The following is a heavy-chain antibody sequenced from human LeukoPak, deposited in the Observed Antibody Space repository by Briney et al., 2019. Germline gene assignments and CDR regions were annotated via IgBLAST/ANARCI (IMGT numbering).Heavy chain of an antibody. V-gene: IGHV4-61*01. CDR1: GDSVSGISFY. J-gene: IGHJ4*02. CDR2: IQYSGST. D-gene: IGHD3-22*01. Sequence: SETLSLTCTVSGDSVSGISFYWRWIRPPPGKGLQYIGYIQYSGSTNYNPSLKSRVIISVDTSMNQFSLKLSSVTAADTAVYYCARYYDSSGYWSTPHFDSWGQGTLVTASS. CDR3: ARYYDSSGYWSTPHFDS.